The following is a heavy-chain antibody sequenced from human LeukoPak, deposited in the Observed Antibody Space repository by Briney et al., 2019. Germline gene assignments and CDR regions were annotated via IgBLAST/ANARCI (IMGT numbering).Heavy chain of an antibody. CDR1: GGSISSSDYY. Sequence: SETLSLTCSVSGGSISSSDYYWGWIRQPPGKGLEWIGDINPSGSTYYNPSLKSRLTISVDTSKNQFSLKLRSVTAADTAVYYCARGRHDITMIVVVMTSVSYYLDVWGKGTTVTVS. CDR2: INPSGST. J-gene: IGHJ6*03. V-gene: IGHV4-39*07. CDR3: ARGRHDITMIVVVMTSVSYYLDV. D-gene: IGHD3-22*01.